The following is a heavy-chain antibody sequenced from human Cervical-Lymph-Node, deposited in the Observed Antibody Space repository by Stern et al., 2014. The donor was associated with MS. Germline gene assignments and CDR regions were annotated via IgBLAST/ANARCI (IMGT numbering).Heavy chain of an antibody. V-gene: IGHV4-59*01. Sequence: QLKLQESGTGLLRPSETLSLTCTVSGASITSYYWSWIRQPPGKGLEWIGYIYYSGTTNYNASLKGRVAISIDTSKTQFSLRLSSVTAADTAVYYCARATDLWGQGTLVTVSS. J-gene: IGHJ5*02. CDR1: GASITSYY. CDR2: IYYSGTT. CDR3: ARATDL.